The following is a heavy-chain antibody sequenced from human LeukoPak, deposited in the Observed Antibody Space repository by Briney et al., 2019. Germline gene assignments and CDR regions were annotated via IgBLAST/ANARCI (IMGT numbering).Heavy chain of an antibody. D-gene: IGHD3-10*01. CDR1: GGSFSGYY. V-gene: IGHV4-34*01. J-gene: IGHJ4*02. Sequence: SETLSLTCAVYGGSFSGYYWSWIRQPPGKGLEWIGEINHSGSTNYNPSLKSRVTISVDTSKNQFSLKLSSVTAADTAVYYCARDIYYGSGSYELGFDYWGQGTLVTVSS. CDR2: INHSGST. CDR3: ARDIYYGSGSYELGFDY.